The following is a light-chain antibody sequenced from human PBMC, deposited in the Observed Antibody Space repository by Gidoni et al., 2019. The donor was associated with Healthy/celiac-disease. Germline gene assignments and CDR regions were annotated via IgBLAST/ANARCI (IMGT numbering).Light chain of an antibody. J-gene: IGKJ2*01. Sequence: AIQLTQSPSSLSASVGDRVTITCRASQGISSALAWYQQKPGKAPKLLIYDASRLESGVPSRFSGSGSGTDFTLTISSLQPEDFATYYCQQFNSYPRYTFGQGTKLEIK. V-gene: IGKV1-13*02. CDR3: QQFNSYPRYT. CDR2: DAS. CDR1: QGISSA.